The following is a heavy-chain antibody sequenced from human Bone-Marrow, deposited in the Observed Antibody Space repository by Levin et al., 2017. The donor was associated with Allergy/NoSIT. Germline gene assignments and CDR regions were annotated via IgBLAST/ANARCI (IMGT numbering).Heavy chain of an antibody. CDR2: INTNTGNP. J-gene: IGHJ4*02. CDR3: ARAQYCSAGRCYSDY. Sequence: ASVKVSCKASGYSFTTYPMNWVRQAPGQGLEWVGWINTNTGNPTYAQGFTGRSVFSLDTSVSTAYLQISSLKAEDTAVYYCARAQYCSAGRCYSDYWGQGTLVTVSS. D-gene: IGHD2-15*01. CDR1: GYSFTTYP. V-gene: IGHV7-4-1*02.